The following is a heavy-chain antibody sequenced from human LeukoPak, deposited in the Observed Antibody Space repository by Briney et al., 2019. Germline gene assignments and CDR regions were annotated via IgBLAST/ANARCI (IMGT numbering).Heavy chain of an antibody. V-gene: IGHV4-38-2*02. D-gene: IGHD1-1*01. CDR3: ASWIDY. J-gene: IGHJ4*02. CDR2: IYHSGST. Sequence: SETLSLTCTVYGYSISSGYYWGWIRQPPGKGLEWIGSIYHSGSTYYNPSLKSRVTISVDTSKNQFSLKLSSVTAADTAVYYCASWIDYWCQGTLVTVSS. CDR1: GYSISSGYY.